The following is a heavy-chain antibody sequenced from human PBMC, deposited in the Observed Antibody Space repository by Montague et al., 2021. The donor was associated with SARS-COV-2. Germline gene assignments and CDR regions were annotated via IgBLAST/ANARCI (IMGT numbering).Heavy chain of an antibody. CDR3: ATSLSGGYYDTLTGYYSGYYYGMDV. Sequence: SETLSLTCTVSGGSVSSGSYYWSWIRQPPGKGLEWIGYIYYSGSTNYNPSLKSRVTISVDTSKNQFSLKLSSVTAADTAVYYCATSLSGGYYDTLTGYYSGYYYGMDVWGQGTTVTVSS. V-gene: IGHV4-61*01. J-gene: IGHJ6*02. CDR1: GGSVSSGSYY. CDR2: IYYSGST. D-gene: IGHD3-9*01.